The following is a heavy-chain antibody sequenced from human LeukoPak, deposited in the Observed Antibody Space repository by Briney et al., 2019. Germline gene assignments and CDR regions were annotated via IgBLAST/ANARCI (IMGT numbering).Heavy chain of an antibody. Sequence: GGSLRPSCAASRFTFSDFAMSWARQAPGKGLEGVSTVVGSNSDTHYADSVKGRFTISRDNSKSILYLQMNSLRAGDTAVYYCAKDEIPRNGVYDAFDIWGQGTKVTVSS. CDR2: VVGSNSDT. CDR1: RFTFSDFA. V-gene: IGHV3-23*01. CDR3: AKDEIPRNGVYDAFDI. D-gene: IGHD3-10*01. J-gene: IGHJ3*02.